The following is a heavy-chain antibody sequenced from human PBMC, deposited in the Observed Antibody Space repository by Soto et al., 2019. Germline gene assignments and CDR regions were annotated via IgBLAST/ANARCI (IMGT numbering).Heavy chain of an antibody. D-gene: IGHD2-2*01. CDR1: GYAFTSGG. Sequence: SVKVSFKSSGYAFTSGGISWGRQAPGQVLEWMGGIIPIFGTANYAQKFQCRVTITADEATSTAYMELSSLRSEDTAVYYCAREAVIVVVPAAIGWFDPWGQGTLVTVSS. CDR3: AREAVIVVVPAAIGWFDP. CDR2: IIPIFGTA. V-gene: IGHV1-69*13. J-gene: IGHJ5*02.